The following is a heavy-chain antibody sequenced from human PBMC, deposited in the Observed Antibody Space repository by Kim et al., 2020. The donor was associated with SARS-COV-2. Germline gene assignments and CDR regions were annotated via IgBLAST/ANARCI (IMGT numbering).Heavy chain of an antibody. CDR3: ARGYCSVGSCYSSGSYSDF. D-gene: IGHD2-15*01. J-gene: IGHJ4*02. CDR2: IWYDGSNK. CDR1: GFTFSSYG. V-gene: IGHV3-33*01. Sequence: GGSLRLSCAASGFTFSSYGMHWVRQAPGKGLEWVAVIWYDGSNKYYADSVKGRFTISRDNSKNTLYLQMNSLRAEDTAVYYCARGYCSVGSCYSSGSYSDFWGQGTLVTVSS.